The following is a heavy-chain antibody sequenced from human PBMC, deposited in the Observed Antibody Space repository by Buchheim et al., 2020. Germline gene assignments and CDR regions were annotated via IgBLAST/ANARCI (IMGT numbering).Heavy chain of an antibody. CDR2: IRYDGSNK. Sequence: QVQLVESGGGVVQPGRSLRLSCAASGFTFSSYGMHWVRQAPGKGLEWVAFIRYDGSNKYYADSVKGRFTISRDNSKHTLYLQMNSLRAEDTAVYYCAKDFGKNTAMVMGAFFDYWGQGTL. V-gene: IGHV3-30*02. D-gene: IGHD5-18*01. CDR3: AKDFGKNTAMVMGAFFDY. J-gene: IGHJ4*02. CDR1: GFTFSSYG.